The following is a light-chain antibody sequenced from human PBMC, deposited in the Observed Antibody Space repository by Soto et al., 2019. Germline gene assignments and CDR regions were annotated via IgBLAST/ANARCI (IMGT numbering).Light chain of an antibody. J-gene: IGKJ2*01. CDR1: QGIRND. Sequence: AIQITQFPSSLSSSVGDRFTITCRASQGIRNDLGWYQQKSGRAPKLLIFGASTLQSGVPSRFSGSGSGTDFTLTISSLQPEDFATYYCLHDYNFPYTFGQGTKVDIK. CDR3: LHDYNFPYT. CDR2: GAS. V-gene: IGKV1-6*01.